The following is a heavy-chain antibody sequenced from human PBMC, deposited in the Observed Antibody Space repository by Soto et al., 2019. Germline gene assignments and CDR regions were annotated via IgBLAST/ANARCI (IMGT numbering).Heavy chain of an antibody. Sequence: QVQLVQSGAEVKKPGSSVKVSCKASGGTFSSYAISWVRQAPGQGLEWMGGIIPILGTANYAQKFQGRVTITADESTSTAYMELSSLRSEDTAVYYCARVLYSSSWYAHYYGMDVWGQGTTVTVSS. CDR1: GGTFSSYA. CDR3: ARVLYSSSWYAHYYGMDV. J-gene: IGHJ6*02. D-gene: IGHD6-13*01. V-gene: IGHV1-69*01. CDR2: IIPILGTA.